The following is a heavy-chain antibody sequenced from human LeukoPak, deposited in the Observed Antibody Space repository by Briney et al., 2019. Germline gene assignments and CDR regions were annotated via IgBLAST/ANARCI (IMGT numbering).Heavy chain of an antibody. Sequence: GGSLRLSCTASGFTFSFYMMNWVRQAPGKGLEWVSSISTSSSHIYYADSVQGRFIISRDTSKNTLYLQMNSLKVEDTAVYYCAKDQDLYCSGGSCYSTLDYWGQGTLVTVSS. CDR1: GFTFSFYM. D-gene: IGHD2-15*01. V-gene: IGHV3-21*01. CDR3: AKDQDLYCSGGSCYSTLDY. CDR2: ISTSSSHI. J-gene: IGHJ4*02.